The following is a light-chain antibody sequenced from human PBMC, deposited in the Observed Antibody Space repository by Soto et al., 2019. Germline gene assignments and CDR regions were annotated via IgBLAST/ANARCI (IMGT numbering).Light chain of an antibody. V-gene: IGKV3-20*01. Sequence: EIVLTQSPGTLSLSPGERATLSCRASQSVSRSYLAWYQQKTGKAPRLLIYGASSRATGIPDRYSGSGSGTDLTLTIRRLEPEDFAVYYCQQYGISPGTVCQGTQRAMK. CDR2: GAS. CDR3: QQYGISPGT. J-gene: IGKJ2*01. CDR1: QSVSRSY.